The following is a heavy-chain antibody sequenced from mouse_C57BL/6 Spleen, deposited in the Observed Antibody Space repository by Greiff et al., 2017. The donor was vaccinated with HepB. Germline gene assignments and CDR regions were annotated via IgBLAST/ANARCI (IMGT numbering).Heavy chain of an antibody. CDR2: IDPENGDT. J-gene: IGHJ2*01. D-gene: IGHD1-1*01. Sequence: VQLQQSGAELVRPGASVKLSCTASGFNIKDDYMHWVKQRPELGLEWIGWIDPENGDTEYASKFQGKATITADTSSNTAYLQLSSLTSEDTAVYYCTLLITTVDYFDYWGQGTTLTVSS. V-gene: IGHV14-4*01. CDR1: GFNIKDDY. CDR3: TLLITTVDYFDY.